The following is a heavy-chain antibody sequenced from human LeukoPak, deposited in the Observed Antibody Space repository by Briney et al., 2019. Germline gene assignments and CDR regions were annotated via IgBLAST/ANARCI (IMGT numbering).Heavy chain of an antibody. CDR1: GYTFTSYG. D-gene: IGHD3-22*01. J-gene: IGHJ4*02. Sequence: ASVKVSCKASGYTFTSYGISWVRQAPGKGLEWMGWISAYNGNTNYAQKLQGRVTMTTDTSTSTAYMELRSLRSDDAAVYYCARGSTARYYYDRSGYYRGAFDYWGQGTLVTVSS. CDR2: ISAYNGNT. CDR3: ARGSTARYYYDRSGYYRGAFDY. V-gene: IGHV1-18*01.